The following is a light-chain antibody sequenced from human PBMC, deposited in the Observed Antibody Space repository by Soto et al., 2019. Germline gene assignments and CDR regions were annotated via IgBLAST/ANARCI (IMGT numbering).Light chain of an antibody. J-gene: IGKJ5*01. V-gene: IGKV1-12*01. CDR3: QQNFSIPIT. CDR1: QAIGSW. Sequence: DIQMTQSPSSVSASVGDRVTITCRASQAIGSWLAWYQQKPGKAPQLLLYAASSLQRGVPSRFSGSGSGSDFTLTISSLQPEDFATYYCQQNFSIPITFGQGTRLEIK. CDR2: AAS.